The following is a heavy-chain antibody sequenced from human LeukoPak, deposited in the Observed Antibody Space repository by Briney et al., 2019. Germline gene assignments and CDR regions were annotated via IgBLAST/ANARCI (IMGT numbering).Heavy chain of an antibody. Sequence: SETLSLTCDVYNASFGPYYWSWLRQSPGEGLEYIGEVNYRGDGNYNPSLNSRASISIDTSKKQFSLRLTSVTAADTAMYYCARETSLHIFDSWGQGTLVTVSS. CDR3: ARETSLHIFDS. D-gene: IGHD2-21*01. CDR2: VNYRGDG. CDR1: NASFGPYY. J-gene: IGHJ4*02. V-gene: IGHV4-34*01.